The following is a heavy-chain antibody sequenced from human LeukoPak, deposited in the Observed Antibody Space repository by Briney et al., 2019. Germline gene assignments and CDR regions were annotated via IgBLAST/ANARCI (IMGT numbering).Heavy chain of an antibody. V-gene: IGHV4-31*03. CDR1: GGSISSGDYS. CDR3: ARYSVADNKHLDL. J-gene: IGHJ5*02. Sequence: SETLSLTCTVSGGSISSGDYSWSWLRQHPGKGLEWIGYVYYSGSTYYNPPLKSRVTMSVDTSKNQFSLNLSSATAADTALYYCARYSVADNKHLDLWGQGTLVTVSS. D-gene: IGHD6-19*01. CDR2: VYYSGST.